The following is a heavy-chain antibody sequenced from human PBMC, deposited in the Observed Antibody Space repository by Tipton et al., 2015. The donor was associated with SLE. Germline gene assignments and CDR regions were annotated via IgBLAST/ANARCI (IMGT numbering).Heavy chain of an antibody. CDR2: ISGSGGST. Sequence: SLRLSCAASGFTFSSYAMHWVRQAPGKGLEWVSAISGSGGSTYYADSVKGRFTISRDNSKNTLYLQMNSLRAEDTAVYYCAKDRGHGDLGYWGQGTLVTVSS. V-gene: IGHV3-23*01. J-gene: IGHJ4*02. CDR3: AKDRGHGDLGY. CDR1: GFTFSSYA. D-gene: IGHD7-27*01.